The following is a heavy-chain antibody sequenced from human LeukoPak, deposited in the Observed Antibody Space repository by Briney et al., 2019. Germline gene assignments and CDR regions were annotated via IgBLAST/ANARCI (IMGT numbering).Heavy chain of an antibody. V-gene: IGHV1-2*06. Sequence: ASVKVSCKASGYTFTGYYMHWVRQAPGQGLEWMGRINPNRCGTNYAQKFQGRVTMTRDTSISTAYMELSRLRSDDTAVYYCARGEYYYDSSGYWVLDYWGQGTLVTVSS. CDR2: INPNRCGT. CDR3: ARGEYYYDSSGYWVLDY. J-gene: IGHJ4*02. CDR1: GYTFTGYY. D-gene: IGHD3-22*01.